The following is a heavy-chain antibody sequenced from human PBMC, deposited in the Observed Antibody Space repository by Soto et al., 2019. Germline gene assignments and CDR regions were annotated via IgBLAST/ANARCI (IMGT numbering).Heavy chain of an antibody. CDR3: VRDQPERSGY. J-gene: IGHJ4*02. V-gene: IGHV1-8*01. CDR2: MNPNTGNT. CDR1: GYAFTSHD. D-gene: IGHD1-1*01. Sequence: ASVKVSCKASGYAFTSHDINWVRQATGQGLEWMGWMNPNTGNTGFAQKFQGRVTMFRDTSISTAYMELSSLRSEDTAVYYCVRDQPERSGYWGQGTLVTVSS.